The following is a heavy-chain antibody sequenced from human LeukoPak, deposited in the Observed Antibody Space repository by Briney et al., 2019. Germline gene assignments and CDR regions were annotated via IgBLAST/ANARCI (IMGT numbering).Heavy chain of an antibody. V-gene: IGHV3-23*01. J-gene: IGHJ6*02. D-gene: IGHD3-3*01. Sequence: GGSLRLSCAASGFTFSSYAMSWVRQAPGKGLEWVSAISGSGGSTYYADSVKGRFTISRDNSKNTLYLQMNSLRAEDTAVYYCAKGSDFWSGYYTDYYYGMDVWGQGTTVTVPS. CDR3: AKGSDFWSGYYTDYYYGMDV. CDR1: GFTFSSYA. CDR2: ISGSGGST.